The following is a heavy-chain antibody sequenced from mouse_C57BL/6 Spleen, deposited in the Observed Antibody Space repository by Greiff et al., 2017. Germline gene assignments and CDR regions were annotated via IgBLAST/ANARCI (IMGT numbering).Heavy chain of an antibody. Sequence: VQLQQSGAELVKPGASVKLSCKASGYTFTSYWMHWVKQRPGQGLEWIGMIHPNSGSTNYNEKFKSKATLTVDKSSSTAYMQLSSLTSEDSAVYYCARTGRRSFDYWGQGTTLTVSS. CDR1: GYTFTSYW. CDR3: ARTGRRSFDY. D-gene: IGHD4-1*01. CDR2: IHPNSGST. V-gene: IGHV1-64*01. J-gene: IGHJ2*01.